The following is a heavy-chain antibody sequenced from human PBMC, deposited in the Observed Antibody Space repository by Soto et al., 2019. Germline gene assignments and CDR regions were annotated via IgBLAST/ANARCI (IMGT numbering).Heavy chain of an antibody. D-gene: IGHD3-16*01. CDR2: ISGSGRST. V-gene: IGHV3-23*01. J-gene: IGHJ4*02. Sequence: PGGSLRLSCAASGFTFSTYSMNWVRQAPGKGLEWVSYISGSGRSTYYADSVKGRFTISRDNAKNTLYLQMNSLRAEDTAIYYCAKRRLNTITSLSDYWGQGTVVTVSS. CDR3: AKRRLNTITSLSDY. CDR1: GFTFSTYS.